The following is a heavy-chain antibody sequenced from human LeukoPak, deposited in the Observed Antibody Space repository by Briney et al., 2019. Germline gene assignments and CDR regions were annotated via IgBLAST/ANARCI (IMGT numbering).Heavy chain of an antibody. D-gene: IGHD2-15*01. Sequence: PGGSLRLSCAASGFTFSSYAMSWVRQAPGKGLEWVSAISGSGGSTYYADSVKGRFTISRDNSKNTVYLQMNSLRPEDTAVYYCAKDSPYCSGGICYSFLDHWGQGTLVTVSS. V-gene: IGHV3-23*01. CDR1: GFTFSSYA. CDR3: AKDSPYCSGGICYSFLDH. J-gene: IGHJ4*02. CDR2: ISGSGGST.